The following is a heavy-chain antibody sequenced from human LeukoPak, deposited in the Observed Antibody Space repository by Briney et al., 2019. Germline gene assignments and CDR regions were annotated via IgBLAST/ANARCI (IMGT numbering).Heavy chain of an antibody. D-gene: IGHD2/OR15-2a*01. J-gene: IGHJ4*02. V-gene: IGHV4-39*07. CDR3: ARDLIVNSPLDS. CDR1: GGSISSSSYY. Sequence: SETLSLTCTVSGGSISSSSYYWGWIRQPPGKGLEWIGGIYYSGSTYYNPSLKSRVTISVDTSKNQFSLKLSSVTAADTAVYYCARDLIVNSPLDSWGQGTLVTVSS. CDR2: IYYSGST.